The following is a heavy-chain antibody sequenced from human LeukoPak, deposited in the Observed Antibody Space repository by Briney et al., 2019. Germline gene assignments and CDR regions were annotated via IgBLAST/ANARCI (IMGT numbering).Heavy chain of an antibody. J-gene: IGHJ4*02. D-gene: IGHD5-18*01. CDR3: ARGGYSYGYYFDY. Sequence: GASLQISCKGSGYSFTSYWIGWVRQMPGKGLEWMGIIYPGDSDTRYSPSFQGQVTISADKSISTAYLQWSSLKASDTAMYYCARGGYSYGYYFDYWGQGTLVTVSS. CDR2: IYPGDSDT. V-gene: IGHV5-51*01. CDR1: GYSFTSYW.